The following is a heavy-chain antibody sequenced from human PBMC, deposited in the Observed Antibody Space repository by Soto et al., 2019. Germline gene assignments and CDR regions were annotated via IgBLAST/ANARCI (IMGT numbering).Heavy chain of an antibody. CDR3: ARTEDITTFGVVMMPDYYYGMDV. V-gene: IGHV1-18*01. CDR2: ISAYNGNT. J-gene: IGHJ6*02. Sequence: GASVKVSCKASGYTFTSYGISWVRQAPGQGLEWMGWISAYNGNTNYAQKLQGRVTMTTDTSTSTAYMELRSLRSDDTAVYYCARTEDITTFGVVMMPDYYYGMDVWGQGTTVTVSS. CDR1: GYTFTSYG. D-gene: IGHD3-3*01.